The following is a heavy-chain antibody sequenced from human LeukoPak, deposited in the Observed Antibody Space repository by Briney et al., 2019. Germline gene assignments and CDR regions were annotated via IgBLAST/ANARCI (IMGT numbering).Heavy chain of an antibody. J-gene: IGHJ3*02. CDR1: GGSISSSGYY. CDR2: IYYSGST. V-gene: IGHV4-39*01. Sequence: SETLSLTCTVSGGSISSSGYYWGWIRQPPGKGLEWIGSIYYSGSTYYNPSLKSRVTISVDTSKNQFSLKLSSVTAADTAVYYCARHREGAPRAFDIWGQGTMVTVSS. D-gene: IGHD1-26*01. CDR3: ARHREGAPRAFDI.